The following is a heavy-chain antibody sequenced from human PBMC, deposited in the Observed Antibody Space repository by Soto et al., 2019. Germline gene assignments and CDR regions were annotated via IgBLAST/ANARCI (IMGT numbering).Heavy chain of an antibody. V-gene: IGHV3-7*01. CDR2: IKQDGSEK. D-gene: IGHD5-12*01. Sequence: GGSLRLSCAASGFTFSSYWMSWVRQAPGKGLEWVASIKQDGSEKYYVDSVKGRFTISRDNAKNSLYLQMNSLRAEDTGGYYCARDSRRVASGSVGYWGQGALGTVSS. J-gene: IGHJ4*02. CDR1: GFTFSSYW. CDR3: ARDSRRVASGSVGY.